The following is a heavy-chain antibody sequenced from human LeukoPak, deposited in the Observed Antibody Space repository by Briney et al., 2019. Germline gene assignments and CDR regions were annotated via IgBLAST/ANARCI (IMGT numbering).Heavy chain of an antibody. V-gene: IGHV4-59*01. Sequence: SETLSLTCNVSGGSISSYYWSWIRQPPRKGLEWIGYIQYSGSTNYNPSLKSRVTVSVDTSKNQFSLKLSSVTAADTAVYYCARVSWFPGTSYYYMDVWGKGTTVTISS. CDR3: ARVSWFPGTSYYYMDV. CDR1: GGSISSYY. D-gene: IGHD1-1*01. J-gene: IGHJ6*03. CDR2: IQYSGST.